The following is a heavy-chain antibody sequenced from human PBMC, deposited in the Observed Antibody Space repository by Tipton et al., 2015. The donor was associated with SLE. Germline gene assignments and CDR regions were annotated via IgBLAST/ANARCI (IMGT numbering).Heavy chain of an antibody. V-gene: IGHV4-59*01. D-gene: IGHD1-26*01. CDR2: FYYSGST. CDR1: GGSINTYY. CDR3: ARDFKGIVADYFDY. Sequence: TLSLTCTVSGGSINTYYWSWIRQPPGKGLEWIGYFYYSGSTNYNPSLKSRVTISVDTSKNQFSLKLSSVTAADTAVYYCARDFKGIVADYFDYWGQGTLVTVSS. J-gene: IGHJ4*02.